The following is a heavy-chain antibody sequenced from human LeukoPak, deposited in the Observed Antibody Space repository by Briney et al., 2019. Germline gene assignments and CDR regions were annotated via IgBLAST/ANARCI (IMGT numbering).Heavy chain of an antibody. CDR1: GGSFSDYY. V-gene: IGHV4-34*01. Sequence: SETLSLTCAVYGGSFSDYYWTWIRQTPGKGLEWIGSIYYSGNTYYNPSLKSRVTISVDTSKNQFSLKLSSVTAADTAMYYCSRHFCIAAQRRLFWFDPWGQGTLVTVSS. CDR2: IYYSGNT. D-gene: IGHD6-6*01. J-gene: IGHJ5*02. CDR3: SRHFCIAAQRRLFWFDP.